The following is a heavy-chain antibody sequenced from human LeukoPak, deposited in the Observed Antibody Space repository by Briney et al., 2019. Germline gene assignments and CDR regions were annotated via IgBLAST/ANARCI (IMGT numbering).Heavy chain of an antibody. CDR2: IYYTGST. CDR1: GGSIRSGGYS. V-gene: IGHV4-30-4*07. J-gene: IGHJ4*02. CDR3: ARDFFYGSGSQYYFDS. Sequence: SETLSLTCAVSGGSIRSGGYSWSWIRQPPGKGLEWIGYIYYTGSTYYNPSLKSRFTMSVDTSKNQFALKLSSVTAADTAIYYCARDFFYGSGSQYYFDSWGQGTLVTVSS. D-gene: IGHD3-10*01.